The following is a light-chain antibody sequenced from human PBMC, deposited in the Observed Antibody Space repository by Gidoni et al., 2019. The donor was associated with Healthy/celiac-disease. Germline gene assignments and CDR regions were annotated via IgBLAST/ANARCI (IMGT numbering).Light chain of an antibody. CDR2: AAS. V-gene: IGKV1-39*01. CDR3: RQSYSIPFT. Sequence: DIQMTQSPSSLSAPVGDRVTITCRASQSISSYLNWYQQKPGKAPKLLIYAASSLQSGVPSRFSGSGSGTDFTLTIRSLQPEDFASYYCRQSYSIPFTFGPGTKVEIK. J-gene: IGKJ3*01. CDR1: QSISSY.